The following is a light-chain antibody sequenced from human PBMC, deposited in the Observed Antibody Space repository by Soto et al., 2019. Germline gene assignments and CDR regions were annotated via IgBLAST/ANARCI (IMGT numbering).Light chain of an antibody. J-gene: IGKJ1*01. CDR3: LQNFDYPRT. CDR1: RDISDD. V-gene: IGKV1-6*01. CDR2: AAT. Sequence: IQMTQSPSSVSASVGDRVTITCRASRDISDDVGWYQHKPGRAPQLLISAATRLQGGVPSRFSGSGSGADFTLTITSLQTEDCGTYYCLQNFDYPRTFGQGTKVDI.